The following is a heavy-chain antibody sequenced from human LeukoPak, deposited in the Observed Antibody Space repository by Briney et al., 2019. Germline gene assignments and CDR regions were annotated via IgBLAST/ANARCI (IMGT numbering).Heavy chain of an antibody. Sequence: ASVKVSCKASGYTFTGYYIHWVRQAPGQELEWMGWIDANSGVTNYPERFQGRVTMTRDTSINTAYMEVTRLRYDDTAVYYCASGTPYDSSRYWGQGTLVTVSS. J-gene: IGHJ4*02. CDR1: GYTFTGYY. V-gene: IGHV1-2*02. D-gene: IGHD3-22*01. CDR2: IDANSGVT. CDR3: ASGTPYDSSRY.